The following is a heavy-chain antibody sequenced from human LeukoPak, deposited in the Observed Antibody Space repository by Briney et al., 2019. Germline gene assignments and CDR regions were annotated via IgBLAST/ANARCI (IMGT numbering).Heavy chain of an antibody. Sequence: SVKVSCKASGGTFSRYAISWVRQAPGQGLEWMGRIIPILGIANYAQKFQGRVTITADKSTSTAYMELSSLRSEDTAVYYCARDTALDSDYWGQGTLVTVSS. CDR1: GGTFSRYA. D-gene: IGHD5-18*01. V-gene: IGHV1-69*04. CDR3: ARDTALDSDY. J-gene: IGHJ4*02. CDR2: IIPILGIA.